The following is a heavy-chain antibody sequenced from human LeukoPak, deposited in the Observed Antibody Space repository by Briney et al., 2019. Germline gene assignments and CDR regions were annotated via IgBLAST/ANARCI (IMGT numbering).Heavy chain of an antibody. V-gene: IGHV3-21*01. Sequence: GGSLRLSCAASGFTFSSYSMNWVRQAPGKGLEWVSSISSSSSYIYYADSVKGRFTISRDNAKNSLYLQMNSLRAEDTALYYCASQAAAGTDFDYWGQGTLVTVSS. CDR3: ASQAAAGTDFDY. CDR2: ISSSSSYI. CDR1: GFTFSSYS. J-gene: IGHJ4*02. D-gene: IGHD6-13*01.